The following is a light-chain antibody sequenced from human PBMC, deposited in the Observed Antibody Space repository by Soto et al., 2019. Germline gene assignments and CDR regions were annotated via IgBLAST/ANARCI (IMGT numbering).Light chain of an antibody. CDR1: QSVSSK. CDR3: QQYNNWPPYT. J-gene: IGKJ2*01. Sequence: ELVMTQSPATLSVSPGERATLSCRASQSVSSKLAWYQQKPGQAPRLLIYGASTRATGIPVRFSGSGSGTEFTLTISSLQSEDFAVYYCQQYNNWPPYTFGQGTKLEIK. CDR2: GAS. V-gene: IGKV3-15*01.